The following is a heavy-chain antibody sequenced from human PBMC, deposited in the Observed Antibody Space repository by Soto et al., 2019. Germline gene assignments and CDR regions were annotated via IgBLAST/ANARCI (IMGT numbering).Heavy chain of an antibody. CDR1: GGTFSNYA. CDR2: VIPMFDTR. CDR3: ARGLFHPTNRLDP. V-gene: IGHV1-69*12. Sequence: QVQLVQSGAEAKKPGSSVKVSCKASGGTFSNYAVNWVRQAPGQGLEWMGRVIPMFDTRDYAQNFQGRVTFTADEATSTAYMELSSLRSEDTAVYYCARGLFHPTNRLDPWGQGSLVTVSS. J-gene: IGHJ5*02. D-gene: IGHD3-22*01.